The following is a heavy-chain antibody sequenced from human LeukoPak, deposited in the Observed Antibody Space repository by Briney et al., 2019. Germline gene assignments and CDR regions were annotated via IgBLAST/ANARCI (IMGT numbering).Heavy chain of an antibody. CDR2: IYYSGST. J-gene: IGHJ4*02. V-gene: IGHV4-39*01. Sequence: SETLSLTCTVSGGSISSNKYYWGWIRQPPGKGPEWIGSIYYSGSTYYNPSLKSRVTISVDTSKNQFSLKLSSVTAADTAVYYCARQLSDYDYVWGSYRPTWWFDYWGQGTLVTVSS. CDR1: GGSISSNKYY. D-gene: IGHD3-16*02. CDR3: ARQLSDYDYVWGSYRPTWWFDY.